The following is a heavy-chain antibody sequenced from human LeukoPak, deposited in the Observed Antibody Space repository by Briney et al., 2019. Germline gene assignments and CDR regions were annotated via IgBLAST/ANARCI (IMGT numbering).Heavy chain of an antibody. V-gene: IGHV3-49*04. CDR3: TRDLLAGDYSGSGNLGY. CDR1: GFTFGDYA. Sequence: GGSLRLSCTASGFTFGDYAMSWVRQAPGKGLEWVGFIRSKAYGGTTENAASVKGRFTISRDDSKSIAYLQMNSLKTEDTAVYYCTRDLLAGDYSGSGNLGYWGQGTLVTVSS. CDR2: IRSKAYGGTT. J-gene: IGHJ4*02. D-gene: IGHD3-10*01.